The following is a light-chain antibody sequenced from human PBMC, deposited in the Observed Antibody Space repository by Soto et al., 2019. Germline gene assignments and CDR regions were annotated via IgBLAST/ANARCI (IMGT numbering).Light chain of an antibody. Sequence: IQLTQSPSSLSASVGDRVTTTCRASQDISTYLAWYQQKPGKAPMLLISAASTLQSGVPSRFSGSGSGTDFTLTISSLQPEDFATYYCQQLNHYPSTFGGGTKVDNK. J-gene: IGKJ4*01. CDR2: AAS. V-gene: IGKV1-9*01. CDR3: QQLNHYPST. CDR1: QDISTY.